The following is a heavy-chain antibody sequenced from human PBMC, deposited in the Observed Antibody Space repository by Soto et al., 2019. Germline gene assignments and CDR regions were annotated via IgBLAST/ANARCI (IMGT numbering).Heavy chain of an antibody. CDR1: GGSISSYY. D-gene: IGHD5-12*01. CDR2: IYYSGST. Sequence: SETLSLTCTVSGGSISSYYWSWIRQPPGKGLEWIGYIYYSGSTNYNPSLKGRVTISVDTSKNQFSLKLSSVTAADTAVYYCARDGYNYWFFDYWGQGTLVTVSS. J-gene: IGHJ4*02. V-gene: IGHV4-59*01. CDR3: ARDGYNYWFFDY.